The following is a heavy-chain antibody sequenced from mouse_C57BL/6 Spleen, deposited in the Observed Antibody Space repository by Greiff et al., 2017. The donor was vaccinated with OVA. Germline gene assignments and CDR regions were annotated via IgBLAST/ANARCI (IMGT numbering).Heavy chain of an antibody. V-gene: IGHV3-6*01. D-gene: IGHD1-1*01. J-gene: IGHJ3*01. CDR2: ISYDGSN. CDR1: GYSITSGYY. CDR3: ARGNYYGSSRDWFAY. Sequence: EVQLQESGPGLVKPSQSLSLTCSVTGYSITSGYYWHWIRQFPGNKLEWMGYISYDGSNNYNPSLKNRISITRDTSKNQFFLKLNSVTTEDTATYYCARGNYYGSSRDWFAYWGQGTLVTVSA.